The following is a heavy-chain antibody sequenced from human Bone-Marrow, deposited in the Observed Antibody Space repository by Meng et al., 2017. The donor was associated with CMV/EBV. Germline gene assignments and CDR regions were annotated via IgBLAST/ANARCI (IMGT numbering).Heavy chain of an antibody. V-gene: IGHV1-18*01. Sequence: ASVKVSCKASGYTFTSYGISWVRQAPGQGLEWMGWISPYNGNTNYAQNLQGRVTMTTDASTSTAYMELRSLRSDDTAVYYCARDVRLSEVAYWGPGPLVTVSS. CDR2: ISPYNGNT. D-gene: IGHD3-10*02. CDR1: GYTFTSYG. J-gene: IGHJ4*02. CDR3: ARDVRLSEVAY.